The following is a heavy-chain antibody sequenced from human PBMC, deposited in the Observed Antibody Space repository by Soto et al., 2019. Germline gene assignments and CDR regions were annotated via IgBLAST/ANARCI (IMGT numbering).Heavy chain of an antibody. CDR2: ISAYNGNT. CDR1: GYTFSSYG. D-gene: IGHD2-15*01. Sequence: QVQLVQSGAEVKKPGASVKVSCKASGYTFSSYGITWVRQAPGQGLERMGWISAYNGNTNYAQKLQGRVTMTTDTSTSKADMELRSLRSDDTAVYYCAAGYCSGGSCYPIDYWGQGTLVTVSS. CDR3: AAGYCSGGSCYPIDY. J-gene: IGHJ4*02. V-gene: IGHV1-18*01.